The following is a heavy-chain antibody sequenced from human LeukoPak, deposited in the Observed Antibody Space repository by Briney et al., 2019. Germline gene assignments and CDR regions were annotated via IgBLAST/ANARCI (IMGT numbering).Heavy chain of an antibody. D-gene: IGHD6-13*01. CDR2: IYYSGST. J-gene: IGHJ3*02. CDR1: GASISSYY. Sequence: SETLSLTCTVSGASISSYYWSWIRQPAGKGLEWTGYIYYSGSTYYNPSLKSRVTISVDTSKNQFSLKLSSVTAADTAIYYCARHYIAAGGGDAFDIWGQGTMVIVSS. V-gene: IGHV4-59*08. CDR3: ARHYIAAGGGDAFDI.